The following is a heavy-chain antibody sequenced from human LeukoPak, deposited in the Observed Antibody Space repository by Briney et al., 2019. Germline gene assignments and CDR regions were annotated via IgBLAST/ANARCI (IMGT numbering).Heavy chain of an antibody. V-gene: IGHV1-2*02. D-gene: IGHD3-10*01. CDR3: ARDITVTSDNALDI. CDR2: IDLNNGGT. Sequence: ASVKVSCKASGYTFTSYGISWVRQAPGQGLECMGWIDLNNGGTNYAQNFQGRVTMTRDTSLTTAYMELRSLTSDDTAVYFCARDITVTSDNALDIWGQGTMLTVSS. J-gene: IGHJ3*02. CDR1: GYTFTSYG.